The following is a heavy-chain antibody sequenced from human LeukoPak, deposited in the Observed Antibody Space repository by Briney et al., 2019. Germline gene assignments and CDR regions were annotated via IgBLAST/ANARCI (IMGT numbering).Heavy chain of an antibody. CDR1: GYSFTSYW. CDR3: ARRSFMITFGGASEYYFDY. J-gene: IGHJ4*02. CDR2: IYPGDSDT. Sequence: GESLKISCKGSGYSFTSYWIGWVRQMPGKGLECMGIIYPGDSDTRYSPSFQGQVTISADKSISTAYLQWSSLKASDTAMYYCARRSFMITFGGASEYYFDYWGQGTLVTVSS. D-gene: IGHD3-16*01. V-gene: IGHV5-51*01.